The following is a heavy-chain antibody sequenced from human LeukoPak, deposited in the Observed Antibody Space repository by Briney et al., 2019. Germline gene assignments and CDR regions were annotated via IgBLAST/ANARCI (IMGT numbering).Heavy chain of an antibody. J-gene: IGHJ5*02. Sequence: PSETLSLTCTVSGGSISSGGYYWSWIRQPPGKGLEWVGYIYHSGSTYYNPSLKSRVTISVDRSKNQFSLKLSSVTAADTAVYYCARVQYYYDSSGRYNWFDPWGQGTLVTVSS. CDR3: ARVQYYYDSSGRYNWFDP. D-gene: IGHD3-22*01. CDR1: GGSISSGGYY. CDR2: IYHSGST. V-gene: IGHV4-30-2*01.